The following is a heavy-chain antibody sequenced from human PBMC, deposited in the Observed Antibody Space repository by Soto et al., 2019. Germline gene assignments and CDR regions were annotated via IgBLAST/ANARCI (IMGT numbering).Heavy chain of an antibody. V-gene: IGHV1-69*01. D-gene: IGHD3-3*01. J-gene: IGHJ5*02. CDR1: GGTSSSYA. CDR3: ARVLVNYDFWSGYYRNWFDP. CDR2: IIPISGTA. Sequence: QVQLVQSGAEVKKPGSSVKVSCKASGGTSSSYAISWVRQAPGQGLEWMGGIIPISGTANYAQKFQGRVTITADESTSTAYMELSSLRSEDTAVYYCARVLVNYDFWSGYYRNWFDPWGQGTLVTVSS.